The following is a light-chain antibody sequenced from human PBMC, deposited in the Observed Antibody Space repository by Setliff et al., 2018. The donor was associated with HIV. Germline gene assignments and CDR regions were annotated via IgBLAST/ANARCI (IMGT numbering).Light chain of an antibody. CDR3: SSYTSNNLYV. J-gene: IGLJ1*01. Sequence: QSALAQPASVSGPPGQSITISCTGTSSDVGTYNYVSWYQQHPGKAPKLMIYEVSNRPSGVSNRFSGSKSGNTASLTISGLQAEDEADYYCSSYTSNNLYVFGTGTKGTVL. V-gene: IGLV2-14*01. CDR2: EVS. CDR1: SSDVGTYNY.